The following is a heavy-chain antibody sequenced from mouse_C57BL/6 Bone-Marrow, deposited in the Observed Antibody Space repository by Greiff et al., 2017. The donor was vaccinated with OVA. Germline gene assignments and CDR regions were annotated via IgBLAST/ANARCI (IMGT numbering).Heavy chain of an antibody. V-gene: IGHV14-4*01. CDR3: TTRGVMVTVRAMDY. CDR2: IDPENGDT. D-gene: IGHD2-2*01. CDR1: GFNIKDDY. Sequence: VQLKQSGAELVRPGASVKLSCTASGFNIKDDYMHWVKQRPEQGLEWIGWIDPENGDTEYASKFQGKATITADTSSNTAYLQLSSLTSEDTAVYYCTTRGVMVTVRAMDYWGQGTSVTVSS. J-gene: IGHJ4*01.